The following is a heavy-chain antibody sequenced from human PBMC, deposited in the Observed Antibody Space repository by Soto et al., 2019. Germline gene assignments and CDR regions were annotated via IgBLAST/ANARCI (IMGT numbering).Heavy chain of an antibody. CDR2: ISYDGSNK. CDR3: VRSMIIVIRLIGLDY. J-gene: IGHJ4*02. V-gene: IGHV3-30-3*01. D-gene: IGHD3-22*01. Sequence: GGSLRLSCGASGFTFRSYAMHWVRQTPGKGLEWVAVISYDGSNKHYADSVKGRFSISRDNAKNMLYLQMDSLSSEDTAVYYCVRSMIIVIRLIGLDYWGQGTLVTVSS. CDR1: GFTFRSYA.